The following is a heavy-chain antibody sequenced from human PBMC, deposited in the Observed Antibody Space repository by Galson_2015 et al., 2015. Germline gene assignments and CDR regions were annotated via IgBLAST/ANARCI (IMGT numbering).Heavy chain of an antibody. CDR3: ARDSLRALRVRGAVGGFDY. CDR1: GFTFSSYA. V-gene: IGHV3-30-3*01. D-gene: IGHD3-10*01. CDR2: ISYDGSNK. Sequence: SLRLSCAASGFTFSSYAMHWVRQAPGKGLEWVAVISYDGSNKYYADSVKGRFTISRDNSKNTLYLQMNSLRAEDTAVYYCARDSLRALRVRGAVGGFDYWGQGTLVTVSS. J-gene: IGHJ4*02.